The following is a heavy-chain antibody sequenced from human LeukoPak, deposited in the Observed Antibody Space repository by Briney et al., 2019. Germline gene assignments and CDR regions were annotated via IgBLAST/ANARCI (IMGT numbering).Heavy chain of an antibody. V-gene: IGHV3-48*02. D-gene: IGHD3-9*01. CDR1: GFTFSNYV. CDR3: ARDNDWASHY. J-gene: IGHJ4*02. Sequence: GGSLRLSCAASGFTFSNYVMSWVRQAPGKGLEWVSYINHNGEMIFYPDFVKGRFTISRDNAKNSLYLQMNSLRDEDTAVYYCARDNDWASHYWGQGTLVTVSS. CDR2: INHNGEMI.